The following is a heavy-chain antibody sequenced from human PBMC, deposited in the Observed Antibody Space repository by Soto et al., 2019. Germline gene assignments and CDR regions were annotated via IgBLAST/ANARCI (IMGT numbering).Heavy chain of an antibody. CDR2: IWYDGSNK. CDR1: GFTFSSYG. Sequence: QVQLVESGGGVVQPGRSLRLSCAASGFTFSSYGMHWVRQAPGKGLEWVAVIWYDGSNKYYADSVKGRFTISRDNSKNTLYLQMNSLRAEDTAVYYCARSVYDYIWGSYHDFDYWGQGTLVTVSS. CDR3: ARSVYDYIWGSYHDFDY. D-gene: IGHD3-16*02. V-gene: IGHV3-33*01. J-gene: IGHJ4*02.